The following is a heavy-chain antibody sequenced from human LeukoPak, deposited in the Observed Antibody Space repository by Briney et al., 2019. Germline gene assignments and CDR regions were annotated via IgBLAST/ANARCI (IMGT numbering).Heavy chain of an antibody. Sequence: SETLSLTCTVSGGSISSYYWSWIRQPPGKGLEWIGYIYYSGSTNYNPSLKSRVTISVDTSKNQFSLKLSSVTAADTAVYYCARDSFVPGLTGYYPNYYYGMDVWGQGTTVTVSS. CDR2: IYYSGST. J-gene: IGHJ6*02. CDR3: ARDSFVPGLTGYYPNYYYGMDV. V-gene: IGHV4-59*01. D-gene: IGHD3-9*01. CDR1: GGSISSYY.